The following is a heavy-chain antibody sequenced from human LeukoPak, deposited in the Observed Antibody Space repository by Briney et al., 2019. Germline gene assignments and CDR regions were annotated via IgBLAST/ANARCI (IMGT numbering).Heavy chain of an antibody. J-gene: IGHJ4*02. CDR2: IKLDGSEK. D-gene: IGHD3-3*01. CDR1: GFTFGKYW. CDR3: ARDQYDTWSRRGNFDS. Sequence: GGSLRLSCVASGFTFGKYWMSWVRQAPGKGLEWVANIKLDGSEKNYVDSVKGRFTISRDNTKNSLYLQMSSLRVEDTAVFYCARDQYDTWSRRGNFDSWGQGTLVIVSS. V-gene: IGHV3-7*03.